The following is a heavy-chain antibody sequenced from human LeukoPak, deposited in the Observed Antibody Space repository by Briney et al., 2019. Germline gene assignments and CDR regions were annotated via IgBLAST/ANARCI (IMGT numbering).Heavy chain of an antibody. CDR1: GGSISSSSYY. CDR3: ARHKFGELNFDY. Sequence: PSETLSLTCTVSGGSISSSSYYWGWIRQPPGKGLEWIGSIYYSGSTYYNPSLKSRVTISVDTSKNQFSLKLSSVTAADTAVYYCARHKFGELNFDYWGQGTLVTVSS. D-gene: IGHD3-10*01. CDR2: IYYSGST. V-gene: IGHV4-39*01. J-gene: IGHJ4*02.